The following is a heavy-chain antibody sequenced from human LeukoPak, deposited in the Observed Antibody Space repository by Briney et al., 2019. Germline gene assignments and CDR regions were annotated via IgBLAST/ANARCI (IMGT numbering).Heavy chain of an antibody. CDR3: ARDEAGSRGAPYAFDV. J-gene: IGHJ3*01. D-gene: IGHD1-26*01. CDR2: INTSGGRT. Sequence: GSSVTVSFMSSVCTFTHCYIHCVRQAPGQGLEWMGIINTSGGRTSYAQNFHGRITVTTDTSTSTVYMELTSVSSEDTAVYYCARDEAGSRGAPYAFDVWGQGTMVTVSS. CDR1: VCTFTHCY. V-gene: IGHV1-46*01.